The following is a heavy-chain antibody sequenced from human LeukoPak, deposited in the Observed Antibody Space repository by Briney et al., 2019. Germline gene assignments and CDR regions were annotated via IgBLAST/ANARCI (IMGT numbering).Heavy chain of an antibody. CDR1: GGSISSYY. J-gene: IGHJ4*02. D-gene: IGHD3-16*01. V-gene: IGHV4-59*12. CDR3: ARGGGNFDY. Sequence: SENLSLTCTVSGGSISSYYWSWIRQPPGKGLEWIGYIYYSGSTNYNPSLKSRVTMSVDTSKNQFSLKLSSVTAADTAVYYCARGGGNFDYWGQGTLVTVSS. CDR2: IYYSGST.